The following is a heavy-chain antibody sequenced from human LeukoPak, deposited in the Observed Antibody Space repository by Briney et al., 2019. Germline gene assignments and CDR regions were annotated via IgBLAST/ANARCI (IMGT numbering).Heavy chain of an antibody. CDR2: INPNSGGT. CDR3: ASWGSNYYGMDV. J-gene: IGHJ6*04. D-gene: IGHD3-16*01. CDR1: GYTFTGYH. Sequence: ASVKVSCTASGYTFTGYHMHWVRQAPGQGLEWMGRINPNSGGTNYAQKFQGRVTMTRDTSISTAYMELSRLRSDDTAVYYCASWGSNYYGMDVGGKGTTVTVSS. V-gene: IGHV1-2*06.